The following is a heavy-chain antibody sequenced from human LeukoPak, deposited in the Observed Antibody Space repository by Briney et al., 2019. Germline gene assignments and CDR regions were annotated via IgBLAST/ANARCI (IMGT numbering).Heavy chain of an antibody. CDR1: GYSISSGYY. CDR3: ARDSRAYCGGDCYSSGWLDP. Sequence: PSETLSLTCTVSGYSISSGYYWGWIRQPPGKGLEWIGRIYHSGSTYYNPSLKSRVTISVDTSKNQFSLKLSSVTAADTAVYYCARDSRAYCGGDCYSSGWLDPWGQGTLVTVSS. J-gene: IGHJ5*02. CDR2: IYHSGST. D-gene: IGHD2-21*01. V-gene: IGHV4-38-2*02.